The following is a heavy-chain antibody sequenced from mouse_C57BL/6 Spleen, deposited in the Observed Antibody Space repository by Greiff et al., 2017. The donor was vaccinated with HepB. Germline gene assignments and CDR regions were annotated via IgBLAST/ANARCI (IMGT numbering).Heavy chain of an antibody. V-gene: IGHV1-53*01. CDR3: ARGLTGRGAWFAY. D-gene: IGHD4-1*01. CDR1: GYTFTSYW. J-gene: IGHJ3*01. Sequence: QVQLQQPGTELVKPGASVKLSCKASGYTFTSYWMHWVKQRPGQGLEWIGNINPSNGGTNYNEKFKSKATLAVDKSTSTAYMQLSSLTSEDSAVYYCARGLTGRGAWFAYWGQGTLVTVSA. CDR2: INPSNGGT.